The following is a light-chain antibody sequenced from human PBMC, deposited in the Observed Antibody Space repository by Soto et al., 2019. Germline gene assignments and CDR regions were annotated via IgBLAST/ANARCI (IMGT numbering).Light chain of an antibody. Sequence: QPVLTQSPSASASLGASVKLTCTLSSGHSYYAIAWHQQQPEKGPRYLMKLNSDGSHSKGDGIPDRFSGSSSGAERYLTISSLQSEDEADYYRQTWGTGGVVFGGGTKLTVL. V-gene: IGLV4-69*01. CDR2: LNSDGSH. CDR3: QTWGTGGVV. CDR1: SGHSYYA. J-gene: IGLJ2*01.